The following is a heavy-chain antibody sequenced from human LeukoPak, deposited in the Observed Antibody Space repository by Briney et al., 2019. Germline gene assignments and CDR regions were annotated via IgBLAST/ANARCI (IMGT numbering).Heavy chain of an antibody. CDR2: ISSSGSTI. D-gene: IGHD2-21*02. J-gene: IGHJ4*02. V-gene: IGHV3-48*03. Sequence: PGGSLRLSCAASGFTFSSYEMNWVRQAPGQGLEWVSYISSSGSTIYYADSVKGRFTISRDNAKNSLYLQMNSLRAEDTAVYYCARSVGAYCGGDCYSIHYFDYWGQGTLVTVSS. CDR1: GFTFSSYE. CDR3: ARSVGAYCGGDCYSIHYFDY.